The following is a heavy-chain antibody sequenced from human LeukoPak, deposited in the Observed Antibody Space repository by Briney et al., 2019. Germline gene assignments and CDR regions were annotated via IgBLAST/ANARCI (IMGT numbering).Heavy chain of an antibody. Sequence: GGSLRLSCAASGFMFSNYWMSWVRQAPGKGPEWEGDIKKDGSDKYYVGSVKGRFTISRDNAKNSLYLQMNSLRAEDTAVYYCARDSLIQHGSGSYWGFDYWGQGILVTVSS. CDR3: ARDSLIQHGSGSYWGFDY. J-gene: IGHJ4*02. V-gene: IGHV3-7*03. D-gene: IGHD3-10*01. CDR2: IKKDGSDK. CDR1: GFMFSNYW.